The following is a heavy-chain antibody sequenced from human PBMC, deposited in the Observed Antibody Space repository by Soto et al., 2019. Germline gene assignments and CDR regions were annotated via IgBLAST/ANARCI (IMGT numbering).Heavy chain of an antibody. CDR2: IIPIFGTA. V-gene: IGHV1-69*01. D-gene: IGHD2-2*01. J-gene: IGHJ6*02. Sequence: QVQLVQSGAEVKKPGSSVKVSCKASGGTFSSYAISWVRQAPGQGLEWMGGIIPIFGTANYAQKFQGRVTITADESTSTAYMELSSLRSEDTAVYYCARHSWRYCSSTSCYGHYYYGMDVWGQGTTVTVSS. CDR1: GGTFSSYA. CDR3: ARHSWRYCSSTSCYGHYYYGMDV.